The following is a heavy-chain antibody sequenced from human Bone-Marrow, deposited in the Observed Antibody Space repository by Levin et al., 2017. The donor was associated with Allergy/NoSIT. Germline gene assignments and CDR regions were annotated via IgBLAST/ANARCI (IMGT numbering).Heavy chain of an antibody. CDR1: GFTFDTYD. V-gene: IGHV3-13*04. J-gene: IGHJ6*02. CDR3: ARAKGSSRGRYYSYYGMDS. Sequence: GESLKISCAASGFTFDTYDMHWVRQATGKGLEWVSAIGTLGDTFYPGSLKGRFTISRENAKSSLFLQMNSLEPGDTAVYYCARAKGSSRGRYYSYYGMDSWGQGTTVTVSS. D-gene: IGHD6-13*01. CDR2: IGTLGDT.